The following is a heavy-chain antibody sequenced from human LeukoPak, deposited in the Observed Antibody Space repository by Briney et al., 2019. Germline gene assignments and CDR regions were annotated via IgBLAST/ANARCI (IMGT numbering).Heavy chain of an antibody. D-gene: IGHD5-24*01. CDR1: GFTFSSYA. J-gene: IGHJ5*02. Sequence: PGGSLRLSCAASGFTFSSYAMSWVRQAPGKGLEWVSAISGNGGRTYYEDSVKGRFTISRDNSKNTLYLQMNSLRAEDTAVYYCAKVRKMDTILGKFDNWGQGTLVTVSS. V-gene: IGHV3-23*01. CDR3: AKVRKMDTILGKFDN. CDR2: ISGNGGRT.